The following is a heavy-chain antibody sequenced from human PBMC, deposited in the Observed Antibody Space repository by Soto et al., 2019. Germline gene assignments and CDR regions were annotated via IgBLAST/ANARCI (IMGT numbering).Heavy chain of an antibody. CDR1: GGSVSSGSYY. CDR2: LYNSGST. CDR3: ARDNGYSYGYYDY. J-gene: IGHJ4*02. Sequence: QVQLQESGPGLVKPSETLSLTCTVSGGSVSSGSYYWTWIRQPPGKGLEWIGCLYNSGSTNYNPALKGRATISVDTSKHQFSLRLSSVTAADTAVYYCARDNGYSYGYYDYWGQGTLVTVSS. D-gene: IGHD5-18*01. V-gene: IGHV4-61*01.